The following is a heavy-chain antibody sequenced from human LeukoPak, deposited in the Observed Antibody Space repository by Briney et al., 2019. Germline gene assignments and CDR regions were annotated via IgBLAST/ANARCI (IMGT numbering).Heavy chain of an antibody. V-gene: IGHV3-23*01. J-gene: IGHJ3*02. Sequence: PGGSLRLSCAASGFTFSSYAMSWVRQAPGKGLEWVSAISGSGGSTYYADSVKGRFTISRDNSKNTLYLQMNSLRAEDTAVYYCARSPLSSSKAFDIWGQGTMVTVSS. CDR2: ISGSGGST. D-gene: IGHD6-6*01. CDR1: GFTFSSYA. CDR3: ARSPLSSSKAFDI.